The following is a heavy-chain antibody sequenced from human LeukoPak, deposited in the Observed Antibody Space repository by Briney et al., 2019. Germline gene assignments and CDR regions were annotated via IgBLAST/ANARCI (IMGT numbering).Heavy chain of an antibody. J-gene: IGHJ4*02. Sequence: GGSLRLSCAASGFTFSNYAMSWVRQAPGKGLEWVSAISGSGGNTYYADSVKGRFTISRDNSKNTLYLQMNSLRAEDTAVYYCAKISSDSSGYYDYWGQGTLVTVSS. CDR2: ISGSGGNT. CDR3: AKISSDSSGYYDY. D-gene: IGHD3-22*01. CDR1: GFTFSNYA. V-gene: IGHV3-23*01.